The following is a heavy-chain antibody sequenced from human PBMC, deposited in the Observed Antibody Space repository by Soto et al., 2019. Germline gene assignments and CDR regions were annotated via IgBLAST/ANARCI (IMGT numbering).Heavy chain of an antibody. D-gene: IGHD2-21*02. CDR3: AKDLGGVIVVVTGTAFDI. V-gene: IGHV3-30*18. CDR2: ISYDGSNK. CDR1: GFTFSSYG. Sequence: LRLSCAASGFTFSSYGMHWVRQAPGKGLEWVAVISYDGSNKYHADSVKGRFTISRDNSKNTLYLQMNSLRAEDTAVYYCAKDLGGVIVVVTGTAFDIWGQGTMVTVSS. J-gene: IGHJ3*02.